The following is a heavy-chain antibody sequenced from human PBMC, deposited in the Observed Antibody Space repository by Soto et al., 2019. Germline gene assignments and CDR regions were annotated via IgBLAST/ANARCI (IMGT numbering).Heavy chain of an antibody. Sequence: ASLKVSCKASGYTFTGYYMHWVRQAPGQGLGWMGWINPNSGGTNYAQKFQGRVTMTRDTSISTAYMELSRLRSDDTAVYYCARDLYGSGSYYASDYWGQGTLVTVSS. CDR3: ARDLYGSGSYYASDY. CDR2: INPNSGGT. V-gene: IGHV1-2*02. CDR1: GYTFTGYY. D-gene: IGHD3-10*01. J-gene: IGHJ4*02.